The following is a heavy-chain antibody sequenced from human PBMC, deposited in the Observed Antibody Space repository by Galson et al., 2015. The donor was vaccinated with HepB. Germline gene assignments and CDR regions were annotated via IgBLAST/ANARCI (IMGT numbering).Heavy chain of an antibody. CDR1: GGSISSGTYY. J-gene: IGHJ3*02. D-gene: IGHD1-1*01. V-gene: IGHV4-31*03. CDR3: ARQLPTDAFDI. Sequence: LSLTCTVSGGSISSGTYYWNWIRQHPEKGLEWIGYINYRGSTYYNPSLKSRMTLSVDTSKNQFSLKLRSVTAADTAVYYCARQLPTDAFDIWGQGTMVTVSS. CDR2: INYRGST.